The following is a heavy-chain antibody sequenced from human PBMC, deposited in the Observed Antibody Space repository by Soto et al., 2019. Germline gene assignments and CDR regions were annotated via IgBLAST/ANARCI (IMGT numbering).Heavy chain of an antibody. CDR2: LYSGNGGT. CDR1: GFTVSSTY. J-gene: IGHJ4*02. CDR3: VSLAGY. V-gene: IGHV3-53*01. Sequence: EVQLVESGGDLIQPGGSLRLSCATAGFTVSSTYMSWVRQAPGKGLEWVAILYSGNGGTAYADSVKGRFTISRDNSKSTVYLQMNNLRVEDTAVYYCVSLAGYWGQGTLVSVSS.